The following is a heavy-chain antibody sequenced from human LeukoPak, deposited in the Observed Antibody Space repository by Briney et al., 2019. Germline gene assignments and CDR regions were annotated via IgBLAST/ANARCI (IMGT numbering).Heavy chain of an antibody. V-gene: IGHV3-7*01. CDR3: ARGEYYYDSSGYDY. Sequence: PGGSLRLSCAASGFTFSSYWMSWVRQAPGKGLEWVANIKQDGSEKYYVDSVKGRFTISRDNAKNSLYLQMDSLRAEDTAVYYCARGEYYYDSSGYDYWGQGTLVTVSS. CDR1: GFTFSSYW. CDR2: IKQDGSEK. J-gene: IGHJ4*02. D-gene: IGHD3-22*01.